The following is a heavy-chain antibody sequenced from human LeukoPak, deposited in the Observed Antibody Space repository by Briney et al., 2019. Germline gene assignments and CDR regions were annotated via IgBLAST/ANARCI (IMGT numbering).Heavy chain of an antibody. CDR3: VRGSGGDGYSYWRDN. CDR2: IWYDGNEK. D-gene: IGHD5-24*01. V-gene: IGHV3-33*01. J-gene: IGHJ4*02. Sequence: PSGGSLRLSCSASGFTFSSYGMHWVRKAPGKGLEWVGVIWYDGNEKHYVDSVKGLFTISRDNFKSTRYLQMNSLRAEDSAVYYCVRGSGGDGYSYWRDNWGQGTLVTVSS. CDR1: GFTFSSYG.